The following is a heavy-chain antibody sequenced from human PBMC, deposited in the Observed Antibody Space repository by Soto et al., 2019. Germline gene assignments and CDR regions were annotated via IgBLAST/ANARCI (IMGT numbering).Heavy chain of an antibody. CDR3: ARGDDPYWYFDL. V-gene: IGHV3-66*01. D-gene: IGHD2-21*01. CDR2: IYSGGTT. Sequence: VQLVESGGGLVQPGGSLRLSCAASGFTVSSNDLSWVRQAPGKGLEWVSVIYSGGTTDYADSVTGRFTISRDNSKNTLYLQMNSLRAEDTAVYYCARGDDPYWYFDLWGRGTLVTVSS. J-gene: IGHJ2*01. CDR1: GFTVSSND.